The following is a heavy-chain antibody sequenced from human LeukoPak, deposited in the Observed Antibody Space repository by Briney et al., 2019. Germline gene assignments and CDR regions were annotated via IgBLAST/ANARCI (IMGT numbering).Heavy chain of an antibody. CDR3: AKDEGGITMIEPNYYFDY. D-gene: IGHD3-22*01. V-gene: IGHV3-30*02. J-gene: IGHJ4*02. CDR2: IRYDGSDK. Sequence: PGGSLRLSCAASGFTFNRYAMHWVRQAPGKGLEWVAFIRYDGSDKYYADSVKGRFTISRGNSKNTLYLQMNSLRAEDTAVYYCAKDEGGITMIEPNYYFDYWGQGTLVTVSS. CDR1: GFTFNRYA.